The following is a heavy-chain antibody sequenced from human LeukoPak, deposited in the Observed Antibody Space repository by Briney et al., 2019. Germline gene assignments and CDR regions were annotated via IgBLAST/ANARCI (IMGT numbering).Heavy chain of an antibody. CDR2: INTGNGNT. Sequence: ASVKVSCKASGYTFTSYTMHWVRQAPGQRLEWMGWINTGNGNTKYSQEFQGRVTITRDTSASTAYMELSSLRSDDTAVYYCARVEGYTGWGQGTLVTVSS. J-gene: IGHJ4*02. V-gene: IGHV1-3*04. D-gene: IGHD3-16*02. CDR1: GYTFTSYT. CDR3: ARVEGYTG.